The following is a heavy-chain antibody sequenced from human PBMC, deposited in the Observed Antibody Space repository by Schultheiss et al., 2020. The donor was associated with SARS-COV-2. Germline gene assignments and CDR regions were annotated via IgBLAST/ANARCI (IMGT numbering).Heavy chain of an antibody. CDR2: MNPNSGNT. CDR1: GYTFTSYD. CDR3: ARSVGWLRLDWFDY. J-gene: IGHJ4*02. V-gene: IGHV1-8*01. D-gene: IGHD5-12*01. Sequence: ASVKVSCKASGYTFTSYDINWVRQATGQGLEWMGWMNPNSGNTGYAQKFQGRVTITADESTSTAYMELSSLRSEDTAVYYCARSVGWLRLDWFDYWGQGTLVTVSS.